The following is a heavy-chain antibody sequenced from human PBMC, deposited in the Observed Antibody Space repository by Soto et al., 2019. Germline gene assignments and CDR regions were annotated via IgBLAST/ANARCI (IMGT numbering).Heavy chain of an antibody. J-gene: IGHJ4*02. V-gene: IGHV3-30*18. Sequence: ESGGGVVQPGRSLRLSCAASGFTFSSYGMHWVRQAPGKGLEWVAVISYDGSNKYYADSVKGRFTISRDNYKNTLYLQMNSLRAEDTAVYYCAKDRHYDFWSGYSFDYWGQGTLVTVSS. CDR3: AKDRHYDFWSGYSFDY. CDR2: ISYDGSNK. CDR1: GFTFSSYG. D-gene: IGHD3-3*01.